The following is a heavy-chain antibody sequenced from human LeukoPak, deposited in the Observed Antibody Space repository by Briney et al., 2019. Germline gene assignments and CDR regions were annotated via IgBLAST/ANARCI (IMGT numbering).Heavy chain of an antibody. J-gene: IGHJ2*01. Sequence: GESLKISCQASGFTFTSYWIAWVRQMPGKGREWMGIVHAGDSDARYSPSFQDQVTMSADKSISTAYLHLNSLRASDSAMYFCARFGYSTSLDFYLDVWGRGTLVAVSS. CDR1: GFTFTSYW. V-gene: IGHV5-51*01. CDR2: VHAGDSDA. CDR3: ARFGYSTSLDFYLDV. D-gene: IGHD6-13*01.